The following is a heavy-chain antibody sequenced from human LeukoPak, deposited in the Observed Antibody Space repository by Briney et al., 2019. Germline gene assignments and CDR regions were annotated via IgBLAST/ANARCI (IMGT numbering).Heavy chain of an antibody. V-gene: IGHV1-18*01. J-gene: IGHJ4*02. Sequence: ASVKVSCKASGYTFTSYGISWVRQAPGQGREWVGWISAYNGNTNYAQKLQGRVTMTTDTSTSTAYMELRSLRSDDTAVYYCARVPYFDWLPSYYFDYWGQGTLVTVSS. CDR2: ISAYNGNT. CDR1: GYTFTSYG. CDR3: ARVPYFDWLPSYYFDY. D-gene: IGHD3-9*01.